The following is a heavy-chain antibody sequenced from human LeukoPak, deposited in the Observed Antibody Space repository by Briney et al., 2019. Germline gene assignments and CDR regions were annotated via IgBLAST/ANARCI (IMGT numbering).Heavy chain of an antibody. D-gene: IGHD5-18*01. J-gene: IGHJ6*02. CDR2: IIPIFGTA. V-gene: IGHV1-69*13. CDR1: GGTFSSYA. Sequence: ASVKVSCKASGGTFSSYAISWVRQAPGQGLEWMGGIIPIFGTANYAQKFQGRVTITVDESTSTAYMELSSLRSEDTAVYYCARDFSYGHDLVYYGMDVWGQGTTVTVSS. CDR3: ARDFSYGHDLVYYGMDV.